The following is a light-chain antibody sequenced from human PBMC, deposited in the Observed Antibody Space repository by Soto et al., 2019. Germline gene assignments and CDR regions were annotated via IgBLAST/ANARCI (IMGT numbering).Light chain of an antibody. CDR1: QSISVW. V-gene: IGKV1-5*03. Sequence: EIQMTQSPATLSASEGDRVTITCRASQSISVWLAWYQQKAGKAPNLLIYKASRLESGVPSRFSGSGSETEFTLTISGLQPGDSATYYCQHYNSYSPTFGQGTNVDIK. CDR2: KAS. J-gene: IGKJ1*01. CDR3: QHYNSYSPT.